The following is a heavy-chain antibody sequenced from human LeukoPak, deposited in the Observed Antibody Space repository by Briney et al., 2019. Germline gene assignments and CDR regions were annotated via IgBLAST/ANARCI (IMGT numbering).Heavy chain of an antibody. CDR3: AKYFYSNYYYGMDV. D-gene: IGHD4-11*01. CDR2: LSVSGGST. V-gene: IGHV3-23*01. J-gene: IGHJ6*02. CDR1: GFTFSSYA. Sequence: GGSLRLSCAASGFTFSSYAMTWVRQAPGKGQEWVSTLSVSGGSTYYADSVKGRFTISRDNSKNTLYLQMNSLRAEDTAIYYCAKYFYSNYYYGMDVWGQGTTVTVSS.